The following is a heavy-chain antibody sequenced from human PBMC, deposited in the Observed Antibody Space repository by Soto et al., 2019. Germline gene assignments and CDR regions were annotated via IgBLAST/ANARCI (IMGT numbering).Heavy chain of an antibody. V-gene: IGHV1-69*12. J-gene: IGHJ6*02. Sequence: QVQLVQSGAEVKKPGSSVKVSCKASGGPFSSYAISWVRQAPGQGLEWMGGCIPIFGTASYALNFQGRVTITADESTSTAYMELSSLRSEDTALYYCAGHSSGVPGYYYGMDVWGQGTTVTVTS. CDR2: CIPIFGTA. CDR3: AGHSSGVPGYYYGMDV. D-gene: IGHD3-22*01. CDR1: GGPFSSYA.